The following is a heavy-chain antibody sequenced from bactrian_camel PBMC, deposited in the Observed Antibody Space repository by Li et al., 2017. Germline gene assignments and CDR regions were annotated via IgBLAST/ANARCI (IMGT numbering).Heavy chain of an antibody. V-gene: IGHV3S53*01. CDR1: GSTFDESD. Sequence: VQLVESGGGSVQAGETLRLSCAISGSTFDESDMGWYRRSPGNECELVSFVTSEGSTWYGDSVKGRFEVSRDNGKKVLYLQLNSLTTEDTAIYYCAAGLLADYALGLGTQVTVS. J-gene: IGHJ4*01. CDR2: VTSEGST. D-gene: IGHD5*01.